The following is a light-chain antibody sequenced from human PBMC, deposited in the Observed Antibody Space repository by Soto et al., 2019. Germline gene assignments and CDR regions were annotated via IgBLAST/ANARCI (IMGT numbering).Light chain of an antibody. CDR1: HNIYSL. V-gene: IGKV1-5*01. CDR3: QHYNSYSEA. J-gene: IGKJ1*01. CDR2: EAS. Sequence: DIQMTQSPYTLSASVGDRVSITCRASHNIYSLLAWYQQKPGKAPKLLIHEASILQGGVSSRFSGSGSGTEFTLTISSLQPDDFATYYCQHYNSYSEAFGQGTKVDIK.